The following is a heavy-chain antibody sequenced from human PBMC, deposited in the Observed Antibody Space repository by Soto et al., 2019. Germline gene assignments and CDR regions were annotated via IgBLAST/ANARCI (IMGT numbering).Heavy chain of an antibody. CDR3: AKETHSTGYGSYFDY. D-gene: IGHD3-22*01. V-gene: IGHV3-30*18. CDR1: GFTFSSYG. CDR2: MSKDGRTA. J-gene: IGHJ4*02. Sequence: QVQLVESGGGAVQPGRSLRLSCAASGFTFSSYGMHWVRQAPGEGLEWVAVMSKDGRTAYYLDSVKGRFTISRDNSKNMLYLQMNSLRAEDTAVYYCAKETHSTGYGSYFDYWGQGTLVTVSS.